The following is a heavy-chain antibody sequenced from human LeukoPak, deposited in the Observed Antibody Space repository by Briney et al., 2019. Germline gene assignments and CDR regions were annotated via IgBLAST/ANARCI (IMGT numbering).Heavy chain of an antibody. J-gene: IGHJ4*01. V-gene: IGHV3-23*01. D-gene: IGHD5-12*01. CDR1: GFTLRTYA. CDR3: AKEYSGYDFDC. CDR2: ISGSAGFT. Sequence: PGGSLRLSCVASGFTLRTYAMSWVRQAPGKGLEWVSAISGSAGFTYYADAVRGRFTVSRDISTNTVVLQMDSLRAGDTAVYYCAKEYSGYDFDCWGQGTLVTVSS.